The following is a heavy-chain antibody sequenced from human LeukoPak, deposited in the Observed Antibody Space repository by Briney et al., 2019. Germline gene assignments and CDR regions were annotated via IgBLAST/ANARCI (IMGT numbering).Heavy chain of an antibody. CDR1: GFTFREYS. CDR3: AKGGYTTWFDP. D-gene: IGHD2-15*01. CDR2: IRSNGRDT. V-gene: IGHV3-23*01. Sequence: PGGSLRLSCVASGFTFREYSMSWVRQTPGKGLEWVSNIRSNGRDTYYTDSLKGRFTISRDNSGNILYLQMNSLRAEDTAVYYCAKGGYTTWFDPWGQGTLVTVSS. J-gene: IGHJ5*02.